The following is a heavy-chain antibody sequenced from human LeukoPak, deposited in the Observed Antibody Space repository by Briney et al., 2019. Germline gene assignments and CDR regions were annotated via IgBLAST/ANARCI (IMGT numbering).Heavy chain of an antibody. Sequence: SETLSLTCAVYGGSFSGYYWSWIRQPPGKGLEWIGEINHSGSTNYNPSLKSRVTISVDTSKNQFSLKLSSVTAADTAVYYCARFLAVAETRWFDPWGQGTLVTVSS. V-gene: IGHV4-34*01. D-gene: IGHD6-19*01. J-gene: IGHJ5*02. CDR3: ARFLAVAETRWFDP. CDR2: INHSGST. CDR1: GGSFSGYY.